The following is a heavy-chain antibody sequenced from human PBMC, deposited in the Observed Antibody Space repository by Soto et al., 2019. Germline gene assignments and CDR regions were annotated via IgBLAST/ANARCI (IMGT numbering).Heavy chain of an antibody. D-gene: IGHD6-6*01. Sequence: SETLSLTCAVYGGSFSGYYWSWIRQPPGKGLEWIGEINHSGSTNYNPSLKSRVTISVDTPKNQFSLKLSSVTAADTAVYYCARGSSIAARFPYYFDYWGQGTLVTVSS. V-gene: IGHV4-34*01. CDR2: INHSGST. CDR1: GGSFSGYY. CDR3: ARGSSIAARFPYYFDY. J-gene: IGHJ4*02.